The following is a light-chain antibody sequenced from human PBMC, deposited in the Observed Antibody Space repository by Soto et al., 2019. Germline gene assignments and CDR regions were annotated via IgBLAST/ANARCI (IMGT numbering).Light chain of an antibody. CDR3: TAYGGSNNFGV. CDR2: DVS. V-gene: IGLV2-8*01. J-gene: IGLJ1*01. Sequence: QSALTQPTSASGSPGQSVTISCTGTSSDVGNYDYVSWYQQHPGKAPKLIIYDVSKRPSGVPDRFFGSKSGNTASLTISGLQAEDEADYYCTAYGGSNNFGVFGTGTKVTVL. CDR1: SSDVGNYDY.